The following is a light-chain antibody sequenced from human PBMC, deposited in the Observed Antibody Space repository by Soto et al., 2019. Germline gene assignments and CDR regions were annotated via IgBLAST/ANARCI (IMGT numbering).Light chain of an antibody. CDR1: TGDIGTYNY. Sequence: QSALTQPASVSGSPGQSITISCTGTTGDIGTYNYVSWYQHHPDKAPRLMIYEVSNRPSGVSNRFSGSKSVNTASLTISGLQAEDEADYYCTSFTNSRTVVFGGGTKLTVL. V-gene: IGLV2-14*01. J-gene: IGLJ3*02. CDR2: EVS. CDR3: TSFTNSRTVV.